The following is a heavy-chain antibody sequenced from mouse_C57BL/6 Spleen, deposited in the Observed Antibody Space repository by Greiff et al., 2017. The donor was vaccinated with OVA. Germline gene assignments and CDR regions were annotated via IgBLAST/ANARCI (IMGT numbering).Heavy chain of an antibody. CDR1: GYTFTDYE. CDR2: IDPETGGT. V-gene: IGHV1-15*01. D-gene: IGHD1-1*01. J-gene: IGHJ4*01. Sequence: QVQLKESGAELVRPGASVTLSCKASGYTFTDYEMHWVKQTPVHGLEWIGAIDPETGGTAYNQKFKGKAILTADKSSSTAYMELRSLTSEDSAVYYCTRGYYGLYAMDYWGQGTSVTVSS. CDR3: TRGYYGLYAMDY.